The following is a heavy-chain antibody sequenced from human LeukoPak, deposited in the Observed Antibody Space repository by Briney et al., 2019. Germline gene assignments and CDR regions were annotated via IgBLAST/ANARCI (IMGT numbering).Heavy chain of an antibody. CDR1: GFTFSRYG. Sequence: GESLSLSCAASGFTFSRYGMHWVRQAPGKGLEWVAFIRYDGSNTYYADSVKGRFTISRDNSKNMLYLEMNSLRAEDTAVYYCAKGLYHYDSSGYPSWGQGTLVTVSS. CDR3: AKGLYHYDSSGYPS. J-gene: IGHJ5*02. V-gene: IGHV3-30*02. D-gene: IGHD3-22*01. CDR2: IRYDGSNT.